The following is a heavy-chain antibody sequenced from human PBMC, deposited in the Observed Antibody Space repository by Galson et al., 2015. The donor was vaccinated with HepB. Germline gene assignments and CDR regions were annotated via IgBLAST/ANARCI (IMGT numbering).Heavy chain of an antibody. CDR3: ARSSQQQLVRGWLDP. CDR2: INAGNGNT. V-gene: IGHV1-3*01. Sequence: SVKVSCKASGYTFTSYAMHWVRQAPGQRLEWMGWINAGNGNTKYSQKFQGRVTITRDTSASTAYMELSSLRSEDTAVYYCARSSQQQLVRGWLDPWGQGTLVTVSS. D-gene: IGHD6-13*01. J-gene: IGHJ5*02. CDR1: GYTFTSYA.